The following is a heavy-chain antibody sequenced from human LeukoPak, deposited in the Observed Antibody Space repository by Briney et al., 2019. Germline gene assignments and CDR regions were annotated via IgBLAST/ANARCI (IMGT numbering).Heavy chain of an antibody. D-gene: IGHD5-12*01. CDR2: ISSSSTI. Sequence: GGSLRLSCAASGFTFSSYSMNWVRQAPGKGLEWVSYISSSSTIYYADSVKGRFTISRDNAKNSLYLQMNSLRAEDTAVYYCARDVLGSGYNPNFDYWGQGTLVTVSS. J-gene: IGHJ4*02. V-gene: IGHV3-48*01. CDR1: GFTFSSYS. CDR3: ARDVLGSGYNPNFDY.